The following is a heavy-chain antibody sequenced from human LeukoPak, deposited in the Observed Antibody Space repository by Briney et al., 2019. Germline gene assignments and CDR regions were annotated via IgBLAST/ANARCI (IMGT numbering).Heavy chain of an antibody. CDR2: ISPGGSST. D-gene: IGHD3-9*01. CDR3: VRGNLLQYLDREAFDI. J-gene: IGHJ3*02. CDR1: GFSFMNYA. V-gene: IGHV3-48*01. Sequence: GGSLRLSCAGSGFSFMNYAMNWVRQAPGKGLEWVSYISPGGSSTYYADSAEGRFTVSRDNAKNSLLLQMNSLRVEDTAVYFCVRGNLLQYLDREAFDIWGQGTMVTVSS.